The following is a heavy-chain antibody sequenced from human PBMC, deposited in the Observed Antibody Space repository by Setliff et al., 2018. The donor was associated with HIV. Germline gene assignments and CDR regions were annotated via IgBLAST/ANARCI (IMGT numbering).Heavy chain of an antibody. J-gene: IGHJ4*02. D-gene: IGHD6-19*01. CDR1: GFTFTNYW. CDR3: WSGYTSGR. V-gene: IGHV3-7*01. CDR2: ISNDGGRE. Sequence: GESLRLSCAASGFTFTNYWMAWIRQAPGRGLEWAAIISNDGGREYYVDSVKGRSTISRDNAKSSLYLQMDSLRVEDTSVYYCWSGYTSGRWGQGTLVTVSS.